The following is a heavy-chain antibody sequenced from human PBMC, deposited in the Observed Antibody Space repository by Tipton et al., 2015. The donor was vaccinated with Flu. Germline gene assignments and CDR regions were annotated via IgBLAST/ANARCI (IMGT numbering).Heavy chain of an antibody. CDR2: IYSSGSA. CDR3: AREKDSSGSEYFQH. D-gene: IGHD6-19*01. CDR1: GGPLSSFY. V-gene: IGHV4-4*07. Sequence: TLSLTCTVSGGPLSSFYWNWIRQPAGKGLEWVGRIYSSGSASYNPSLKSRVTMSVDTSKNQFSLNLTSVTAADTAVYYCAREKDSSGSEYFQHWGQGTLVTVSS. J-gene: IGHJ1*01.